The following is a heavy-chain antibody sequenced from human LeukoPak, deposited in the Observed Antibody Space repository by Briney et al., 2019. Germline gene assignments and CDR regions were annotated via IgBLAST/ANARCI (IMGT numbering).Heavy chain of an antibody. J-gene: IGHJ4*02. V-gene: IGHV3-7*03. D-gene: IGHD3-10*01. CDR3: ARDKSAGADTGSSFYY. CDR1: GFSFSSNW. Sequence: GGSLRLSCAAPGFSFSSNWMGWVRQAPGKGLEWVASIKQDGSEKYYVDSVKGRFTISRDNAKSSLYLQVNSLRAEDTAVYFCARDKSAGADTGSSFYYWGQGALVTVSS. CDR2: IKQDGSEK.